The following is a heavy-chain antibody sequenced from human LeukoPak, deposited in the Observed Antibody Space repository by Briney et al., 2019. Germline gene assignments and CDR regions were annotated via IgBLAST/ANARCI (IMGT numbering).Heavy chain of an antibody. J-gene: IGHJ4*02. CDR2: IYPGDSDT. D-gene: IGHD3-22*01. Sequence: GESLKISCKGSGYSFTSYWIGWVRQMPGKGLEWMGIIYPGDSDTRYSPSFQGQVTISADKSISTAYLQWSSLKASDTAMYYCARLLGYYYDSSGYSPDYWGQGTLVTVSS. CDR3: ARLLGYYYDSSGYSPDY. CDR1: GYSFTSYW. V-gene: IGHV5-51*01.